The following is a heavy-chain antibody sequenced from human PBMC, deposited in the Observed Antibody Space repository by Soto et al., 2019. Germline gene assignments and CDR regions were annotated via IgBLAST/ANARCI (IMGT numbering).Heavy chain of an antibody. V-gene: IGHV1-8*01. Sequence: ASVKVSCKASGYTFTSYDINWVRQATGQGLEWMGWMNPNSGNTGYAQKFQGRVTMTRNTSISTAYMELSSLRSEDTAVYYCARSSGYCSSTSCYIYYYYYGMDGWGQGTTVTVSS. J-gene: IGHJ6*02. CDR2: MNPNSGNT. CDR1: GYTFTSYD. CDR3: ARSSGYCSSTSCYIYYYYYGMDG. D-gene: IGHD2-2*02.